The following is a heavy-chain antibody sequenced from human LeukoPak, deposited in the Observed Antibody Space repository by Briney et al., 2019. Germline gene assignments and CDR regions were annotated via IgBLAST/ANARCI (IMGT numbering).Heavy chain of an antibody. Sequence: GGSLRLSCAASGFTFSSYAMSWVRQAPGKGLGWVSGIIDNGYITYYANSVGGRFTISRDNSKNTLFLQMNSLRAEDTAVYYCAKLGGQEVHNYYVAVWGKGTTVAVSS. V-gene: IGHV3-23*01. CDR1: GFTFSSYA. CDR2: IIDNGYIT. CDR3: AKLGGQEVHNYYVAV. J-gene: IGHJ6*03. D-gene: IGHD3-16*01.